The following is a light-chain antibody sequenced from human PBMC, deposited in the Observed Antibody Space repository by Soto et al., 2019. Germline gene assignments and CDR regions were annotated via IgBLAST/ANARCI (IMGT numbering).Light chain of an antibody. CDR1: SSDVGTYNP. Sequence: QSALAQPASVSGSPEQSITISCTGTSSDVGTYNPVSWYQQHPGKAPKLIIYEVTERPSGISNRFSGSKFGNTASLTISGLLPEDEADYYCCSYGGSSTFPYVFGTGTKVTVL. CDR3: CSYGGSSTFPYV. V-gene: IGLV2-23*02. CDR2: EVT. J-gene: IGLJ1*01.